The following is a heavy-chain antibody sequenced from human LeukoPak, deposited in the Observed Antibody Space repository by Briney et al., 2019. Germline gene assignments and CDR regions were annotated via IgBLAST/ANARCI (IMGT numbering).Heavy chain of an antibody. CDR1: GFTFSSYS. CDR2: ISSSSSSYI. J-gene: IGHJ6*02. CDR3: ARGALGYSRSSDGMDV. V-gene: IGHV3-21*01. Sequence: GGSLRLSCAASGFTFSSYSMNWVRQAPGKGLEWVSSISSSSSSYIYYADSLKGRFTISRDNAKNSLYLQMNSLRAEDTAVYYCARGALGYSRSSDGMDVWGQGTTVTVSS. D-gene: IGHD6-6*01.